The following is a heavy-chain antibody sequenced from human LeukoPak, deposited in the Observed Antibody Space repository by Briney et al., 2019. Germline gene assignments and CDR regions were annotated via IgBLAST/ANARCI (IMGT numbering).Heavy chain of an antibody. V-gene: IGHV1-18*01. D-gene: IGHD5-18*01. Sequence: ASVKVCCKASGYTFTSYGISWVRQAPGQGLEWMGWISAYNGNTNYAQKLQGRVTMTTDTSTSTAYMELRSLRSDDTAVYYCATRGYSYSDFDYWGQGTLVTVSS. CDR3: ATRGYSYSDFDY. J-gene: IGHJ4*02. CDR2: ISAYNGNT. CDR1: GYTFTSYG.